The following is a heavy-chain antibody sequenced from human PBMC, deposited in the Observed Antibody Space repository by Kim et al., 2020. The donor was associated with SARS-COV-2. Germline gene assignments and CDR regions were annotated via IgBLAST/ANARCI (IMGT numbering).Heavy chain of an antibody. J-gene: IGHJ4*02. CDR3: ARRQYSSGYYYFDY. Sequence: YADCVKCRFTISRDNAKNTRYLQMSSLRAEDTAVYYCARRQYSSGYYYFDYWGQGTLVIVSS. D-gene: IGHD6-19*01. V-gene: IGHV3-74*01.